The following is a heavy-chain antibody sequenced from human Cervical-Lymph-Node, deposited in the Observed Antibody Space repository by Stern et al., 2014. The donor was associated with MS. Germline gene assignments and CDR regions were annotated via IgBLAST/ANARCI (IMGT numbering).Heavy chain of an antibody. Sequence: VQLVESGAKMERPGASVRVSCKASGYDFTGFFIHWVRQVPGQGLEWMGRLNPKSDDPTYAQNFQAKVTLTSDTSIGTAYLEFSMLTSADTAVYYCAREATRIIVGIDYWGQGTPVTVSS. D-gene: IGHD2/OR15-2a*01. CDR2: LNPKSDDP. V-gene: IGHV1-2*06. CDR1: GYDFTGFF. J-gene: IGHJ4*02. CDR3: AREATRIIVGIDY.